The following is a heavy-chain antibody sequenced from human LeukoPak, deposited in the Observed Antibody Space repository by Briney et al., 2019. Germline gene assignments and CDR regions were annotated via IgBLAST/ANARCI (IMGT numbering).Heavy chain of an antibody. CDR2: FDPEDGET. Sequence: ASVKLSCKVSGYTLSELSMHWVRQAPGKGLEWMGGFDPEDGETIYAQKFQGRVTMTEDTSTDTAYMELSSLRSEDTAVYYCAADSAITVGSYYFDYWGQGTLVTVPS. CDR3: AADSAITVGSYYFDY. D-gene: IGHD1-26*01. J-gene: IGHJ4*02. CDR1: GYTLSELS. V-gene: IGHV1-24*01.